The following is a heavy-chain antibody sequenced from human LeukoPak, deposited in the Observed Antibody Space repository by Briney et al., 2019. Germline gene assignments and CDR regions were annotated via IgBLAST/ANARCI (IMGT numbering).Heavy chain of an antibody. CDR3: ARVTHYYDSSGYYYLLDY. V-gene: IGHV4-30-2*01. CDR1: GGSISSSGYY. J-gene: IGHJ4*02. Sequence: SETPSLTCTVSGGSISSSGYYWSWIRQPPGKGLEWIGYIYHSGSTYYGPSLKSRVTISVDRSKNQFSLKLSSVTAADTAVYYCARVTHYYDSSGYYYLLDYWGQGTLVTVSS. D-gene: IGHD3-22*01. CDR2: IYHSGST.